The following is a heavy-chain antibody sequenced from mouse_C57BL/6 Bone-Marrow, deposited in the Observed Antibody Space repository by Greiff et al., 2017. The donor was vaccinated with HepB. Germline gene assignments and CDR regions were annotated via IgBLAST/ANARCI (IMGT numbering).Heavy chain of an antibody. V-gene: IGHV5-4*01. Sequence: DVQLVESGGGLVKPGGSLKLSCAASGFTFSSYAMSWVRQTPEKRLEWVATISDGGSYTYYPDNVKGRFTISRDNAKNNLYLQMSHLKSEDTAMYYCARGPDAYWGQGTLVTVSA. CDR1: GFTFSSYA. CDR3: ARGPDAY. CDR2: ISDGGSYT. J-gene: IGHJ3*01.